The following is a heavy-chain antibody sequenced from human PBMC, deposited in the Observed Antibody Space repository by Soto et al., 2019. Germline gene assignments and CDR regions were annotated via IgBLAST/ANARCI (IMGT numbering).Heavy chain of an antibody. V-gene: IGHV4-34*01. CDR2: INHSGST. CDR1: CGSFSGYY. CDR3: ARGSNVLRFLEWRIGPSTQTDSYGMDV. D-gene: IGHD3-3*01. Sequence: SETLSLTCAVYCGSFSGYYWSWIRQPPGKGLEWIGEINHSGSTNYNPSLKSRVTISVDTSKNQFSLKLSSVTAADTAVYYCARGSNVLRFLEWRIGPSTQTDSYGMDVWGQGTTVTVSS. J-gene: IGHJ6*02.